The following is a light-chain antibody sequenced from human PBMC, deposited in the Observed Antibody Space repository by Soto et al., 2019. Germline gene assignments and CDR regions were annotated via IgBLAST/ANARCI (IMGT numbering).Light chain of an antibody. V-gene: IGKV3-20*01. J-gene: IGKJ1*01. CDR3: QPFGTSLPCT. CDR2: AAS. Sequence: LTQSPSSLSASVGDRVTITCRSSQGISSYLAWYQQKPGQAPRLLIYAASSRATDIPDRFSGSGSGTDFTLTISRLEPEDFAVYYCQPFGTSLPCTSAQRTKADI. CDR1: QGISSY.